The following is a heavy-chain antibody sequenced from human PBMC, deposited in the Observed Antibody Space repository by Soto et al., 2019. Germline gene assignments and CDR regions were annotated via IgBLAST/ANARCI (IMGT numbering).Heavy chain of an antibody. D-gene: IGHD6-19*01. V-gene: IGHV1-18*04. CDR3: ARRGSGLVDY. CDR2: ISTYNGNI. CDR1: GFTFTSYG. Sequence: QVQLEQSGAEVKKPGASVKVSCKASGFTFTSYGITWVRQAPGQGLEWMGWISTYNGNIEYAQKFQGRVAMTTETSTNTAYMEVRSLTFDDTAVYYCARRGSGLVDYWGQGTLFTVSS. J-gene: IGHJ4*02.